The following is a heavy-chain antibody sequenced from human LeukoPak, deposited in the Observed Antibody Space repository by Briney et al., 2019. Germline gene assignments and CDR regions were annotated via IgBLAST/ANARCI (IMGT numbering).Heavy chain of an antibody. J-gene: IGHJ4*02. Sequence: KASETLSLTCTVSGGSISSYYWSWIRQPPGKGLEWIGYIYNSGSTNYSPSLKSRVTISVDTSKNQFSLKLSSVTAADTAVYYCARVSLSSGWSGDYWGQGTLVTVSS. CDR3: ARVSLSSGWSGDY. CDR1: GGSISSYY. V-gene: IGHV4-59*08. D-gene: IGHD6-19*01. CDR2: IYNSGST.